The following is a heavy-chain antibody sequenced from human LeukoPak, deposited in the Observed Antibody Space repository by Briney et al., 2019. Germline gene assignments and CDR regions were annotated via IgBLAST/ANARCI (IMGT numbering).Heavy chain of an antibody. Sequence: GGSLRLSCAASGFTFSSYSMNWVRQAPGKGLEWVSSISSSSYIYYADSVKGRFTISRDNAKNSLYLQMNSLRAEDTAVYYCARVGDYDFWSGYYTFVGYWGQGTLVTVSS. CDR1: GFTFSSYS. J-gene: IGHJ4*02. D-gene: IGHD3-3*01. V-gene: IGHV3-21*01. CDR3: ARVGDYDFWSGYYTFVGY. CDR2: ISSSSYI.